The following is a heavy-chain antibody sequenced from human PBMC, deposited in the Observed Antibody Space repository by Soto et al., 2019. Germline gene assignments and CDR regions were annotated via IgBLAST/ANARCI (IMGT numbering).Heavy chain of an antibody. V-gene: IGHV4-59*01. J-gene: IGHJ4*02. CDR2: IYYSGST. CDR1: GGSLSSYY. CDR3: ARCITMVRGVSYFDY. D-gene: IGHD3-10*01. Sequence: PSDTLSLTCTVSGGSLSSYYWSWIRQPPGKGLEWIGYIYYSGSTNYNPSLKSRVTISVDTSKNQFSLKLSSVTAADTAVYYCARCITMVRGVSYFDYWGQGTLVTVSS.